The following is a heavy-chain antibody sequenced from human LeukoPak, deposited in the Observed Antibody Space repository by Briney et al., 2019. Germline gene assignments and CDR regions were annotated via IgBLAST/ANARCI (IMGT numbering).Heavy chain of an antibody. CDR2: IYAGDSDT. D-gene: IGHD2-2*01. CDR3: ARRQGCSNTACPPDY. Sequence: AGESLKISCKGSGYSFNTYWIGWVRQMPGKGLEWMGIIYAGDSDTRYSPSFQGPVTMSVDKSINTAYLQWSSLRASDTAMYFCARRQGCSNTACPPDYWGQGTLVTVSS. CDR1: GYSFNTYW. V-gene: IGHV5-51*01. J-gene: IGHJ4*02.